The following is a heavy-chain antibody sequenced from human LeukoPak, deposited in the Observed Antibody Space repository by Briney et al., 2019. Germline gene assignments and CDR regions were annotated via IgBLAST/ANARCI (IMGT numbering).Heavy chain of an antibody. CDR2: IYYSGSI. V-gene: IGHV4-39*01. CDR1: GGSISSSSYY. J-gene: IGHJ5*02. Sequence: SETLSLTCTVSGGSISSSSYYWGWIRQPPGKGLEWIGSIYYSGSIYYNPSLKSRVTISVDTSKNQFSLKLSSVTAADTAVYYCARHRYSSSWYGMFDPWGQGTLVTVSS. CDR3: ARHRYSSSWYGMFDP. D-gene: IGHD6-13*01.